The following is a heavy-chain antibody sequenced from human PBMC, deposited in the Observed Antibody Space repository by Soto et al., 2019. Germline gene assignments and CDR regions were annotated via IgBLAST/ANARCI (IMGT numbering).Heavy chain of an antibody. CDR1: GYSFTIYW. J-gene: IGHJ4*02. CDR3: ARGADSSGYYYEVLDY. V-gene: IGHV5-10-1*01. D-gene: IGHD3-22*01. CDR2: IDPSDSYT. Sequence: PGESLKISCKGSGYSFTIYWISWVRQMPGKGLEWMGRIDPSDSYTNYSPSFQGHVTISADKSISTAYLQWSSLKASDTAMYYCARGADSSGYYYEVLDYWGQGTLVTVSS.